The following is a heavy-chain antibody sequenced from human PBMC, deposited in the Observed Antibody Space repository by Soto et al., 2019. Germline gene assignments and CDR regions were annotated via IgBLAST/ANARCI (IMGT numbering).Heavy chain of an antibody. D-gene: IGHD6-13*01. V-gene: IGHV3-23*01. J-gene: IGHJ4*02. CDR1: FFTFSSYA. CDR3: AKGTTYSSSWYDYFDY. CDR2: ILCRVFST. Sequence: GALILSFSSSFFTFSSYAMSWVRQAPFKGLYFFSAILCRVFSTYYADSVKGRFTIYRDNSKNTLYLQMTSLRAEDTEVYYCAKGTTYSSSWYDYFDYWGQGTLVTVS.